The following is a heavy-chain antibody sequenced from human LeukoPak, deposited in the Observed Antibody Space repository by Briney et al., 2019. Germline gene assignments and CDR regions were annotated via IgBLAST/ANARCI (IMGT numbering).Heavy chain of an antibody. D-gene: IGHD3-10*01. CDR3: ARGPMLRGVIIRRSKSGYFDY. J-gene: IGHJ4*02. Sequence: GGSLRLSCAASGFTFSSYAMTWVRQAPGKGLEWVSYISSSGSTIYYTDSVKGRFTISRDNARNSLDLQMNSLRAEDTAVYYCARGPMLRGVIIRRSKSGYFDYWGQGTLVTVSS. CDR2: ISSSGSTI. V-gene: IGHV3-48*03. CDR1: GFTFSSYA.